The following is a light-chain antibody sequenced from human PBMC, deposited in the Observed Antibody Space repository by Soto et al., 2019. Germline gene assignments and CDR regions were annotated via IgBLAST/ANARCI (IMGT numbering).Light chain of an antibody. CDR3: QQYDVTPPNT. V-gene: IGKV3-20*01. CDR1: QIVSSTY. CDR2: GAS. J-gene: IGKJ4*01. Sequence: IVLTQSPGTVSLSPGERATLSCRSSQIVSSTYLAWFQQKAGQAPRLLIYGASTRATGIPDRFSGSGSGTDFTLTISGLEPEDFALYYCQQYDVTPPNTFGGGGNVDIK.